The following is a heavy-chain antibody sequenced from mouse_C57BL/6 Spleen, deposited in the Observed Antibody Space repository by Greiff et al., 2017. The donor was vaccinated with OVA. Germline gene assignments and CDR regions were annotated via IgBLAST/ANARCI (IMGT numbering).Heavy chain of an antibody. D-gene: IGHD1-1*01. CDR1: GFTFSSYA. V-gene: IGHV5-4*01. CDR3: ARDRGYSSWFAY. CDR2: ISDGGSYT. J-gene: IGHJ3*01. Sequence: EVQVVESGGGLVKPGGSLKLSCAASGFTFSSYAMSWVRQTPEKRLEWVATISDGGSYTYYPDNVKGRFTISRDNAKNNLYLQMSHLKSEDTAMYYCARDRGYSSWFAYWGQGTLVTVSA.